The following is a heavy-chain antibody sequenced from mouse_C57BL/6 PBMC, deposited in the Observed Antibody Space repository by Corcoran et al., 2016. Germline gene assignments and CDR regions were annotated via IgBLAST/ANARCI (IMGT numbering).Heavy chain of an antibody. CDR2: INTYSGVP. CDR3: ARARSSHWYFDV. Sequence: QIQLVQSGPELKKPGETVKISCKASGYTFTTSGMSWVKQAPGKGLKWMGWINTYSGVPTYADDFKGRFAFSLETSASTAYLQINNLKNEDTATYFCARARSSHWYFDVWGTGTTVTVSS. J-gene: IGHJ1*03. V-gene: IGHV9-3*01. D-gene: IGHD1-1*01. CDR1: GYTFTTSG.